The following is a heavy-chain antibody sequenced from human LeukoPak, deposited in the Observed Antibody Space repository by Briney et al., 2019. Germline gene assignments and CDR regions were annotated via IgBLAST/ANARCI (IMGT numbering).Heavy chain of an antibody. CDR1: GFTFSDYY. D-gene: IGHD2-21*01. Sequence: PGGSLRLSCAASGFTFSDYYMSWLRQAPGKGLEWVSQIRSSGDIISYADSVKGRFTISRDNAKNSLYLQMNSLRAEDTAVYYCARLLSFVVWDWGQGTLVTVSS. CDR3: ARLLSFVVWD. J-gene: IGHJ4*02. CDR2: IRSSGDII. V-gene: IGHV3-11*01.